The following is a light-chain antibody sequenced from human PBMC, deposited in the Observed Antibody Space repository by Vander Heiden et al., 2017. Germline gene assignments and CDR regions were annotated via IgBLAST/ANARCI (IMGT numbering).Light chain of an antibody. Sequence: EIVMTQSPATLSVSPGERATLSCRASQSVSSNLAWYQQKPGQAPRLLIYGASTRATGIPARFSGSGSGTEFTLTISSLQSEDFAVYYCQQDNTLQAFGQGTKLEIK. CDR2: GAS. V-gene: IGKV3-15*01. CDR1: QSVSSN. J-gene: IGKJ2*01. CDR3: QQDNTLQA.